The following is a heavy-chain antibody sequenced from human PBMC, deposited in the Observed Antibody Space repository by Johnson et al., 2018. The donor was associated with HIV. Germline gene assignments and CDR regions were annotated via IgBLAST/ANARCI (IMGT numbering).Heavy chain of an antibody. Sequence: EVQLVESGGGVVQPGTSLRLSCAASGFTFTSFAMHWVRQAPGKGLEWVANIKQDGSEKYYVDSVKGRFTISRDNAKNSLYLQMNSLRPEDTAVYYCAREYYYDSSGYNAFDIWGQGTMVTVSS. V-gene: IGHV3-7*01. CDR3: AREYYYDSSGYNAFDI. CDR1: GFTFTSFA. CDR2: IKQDGSEK. D-gene: IGHD3-22*01. J-gene: IGHJ3*02.